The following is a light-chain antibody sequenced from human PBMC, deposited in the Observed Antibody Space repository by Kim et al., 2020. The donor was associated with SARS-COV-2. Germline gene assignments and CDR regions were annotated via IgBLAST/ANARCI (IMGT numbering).Light chain of an antibody. Sequence: SPGERATLSCRASQSVSSSYLAWYQQKPGQAPRLLIYGASSRATGIPDRFSGSGSGADFTLSISSLQSEDSAVYYCHQYYDWPQTFGQGTKVDIK. CDR2: GAS. CDR3: HQYYDWPQT. J-gene: IGKJ1*01. V-gene: IGKV3D-7*01. CDR1: QSVSSSY.